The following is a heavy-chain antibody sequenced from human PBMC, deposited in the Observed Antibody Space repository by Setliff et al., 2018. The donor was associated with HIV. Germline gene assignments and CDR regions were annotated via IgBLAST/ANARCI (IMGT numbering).Heavy chain of an antibody. V-gene: IGHV1-69*13. CDR2: IISIFGKE. D-gene: IGHD2-21*02. CDR3: ARDQGEVTRACWH. J-gene: IGHJ1*01. CDR1: GGNFRGYA. Sequence: SVKVSCKASGGNFRGYAISWVRHAPGQGLEWMGGIISIFGKEHYAQKFQGRVTITEDESTNTAYMELSSPTSDDTAVYYCARDQGEVTRACWHWGQGTLVTVSS.